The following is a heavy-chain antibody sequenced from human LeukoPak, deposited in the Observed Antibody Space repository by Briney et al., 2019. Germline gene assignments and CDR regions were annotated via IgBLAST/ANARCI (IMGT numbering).Heavy chain of an antibody. CDR2: IYYSGNT. CDR1: GGSISSSY. V-gene: IGHV4-59*01. Sequence: PSETLSLTCTVSGGSISSSYWSWIRQPPGKGLEWIGYIYYSGNTYYNPSLKSRVTISVDTSKNHFSLKVSSVTAADTAVYYCARYVDIVTTSDAFDIWGQVTMVTVSS. J-gene: IGHJ3*02. D-gene: IGHD5-12*01. CDR3: ARYVDIVTTSDAFDI.